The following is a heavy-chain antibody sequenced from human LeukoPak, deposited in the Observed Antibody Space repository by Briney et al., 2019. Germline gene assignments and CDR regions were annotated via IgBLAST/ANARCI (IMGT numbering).Heavy chain of an antibody. D-gene: IGHD2-21*02. CDR2: INHSGRT. V-gene: IGHV4-34*01. CDR3: ARDPRLNYYYYYGLDV. Sequence: SETLSLTCAVYGGSFSGYYWSWIRQPPGKGLGWIGEINHSGRTNYNPSLKSRVTIAVDTSKNQVSLKLSSVTAADTAVYYCARDPRLNYYYYYGLDVWGQGTTVTVSS. J-gene: IGHJ6*02. CDR1: GGSFSGYY.